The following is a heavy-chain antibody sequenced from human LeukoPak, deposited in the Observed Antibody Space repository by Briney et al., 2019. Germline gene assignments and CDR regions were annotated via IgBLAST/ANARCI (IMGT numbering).Heavy chain of an antibody. CDR2: INQDGSDE. V-gene: IGHV3-7*01. J-gene: IGHJ4*02. CDR1: GFTLSSYW. D-gene: IGHD2-15*01. Sequence: GGSLRLSCEASGFTLSSYWMSWVRQAPGKGREWVAYINQDGSDEDYVDSVRGRFTISRVNAKNSLYLQMNSLRAEDTAVYYCARGSVVAPNFDFWGQGTLVTVSS. CDR3: ARGSVVAPNFDF.